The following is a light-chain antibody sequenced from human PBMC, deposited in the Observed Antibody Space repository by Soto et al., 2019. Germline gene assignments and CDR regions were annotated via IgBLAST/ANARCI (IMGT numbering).Light chain of an antibody. V-gene: IGKV3-20*01. CDR1: QSVSSSF. Sequence: EIVLTQSPGTLSLSPGERATLSCRASQSVSSSFLAWYQQKPGQAPRLLIYGASSRATGIPDRFSGSGSGKVFNLTISRLEPEDLAVYYCQQYDSSPWTFGQGTKVEIK. CDR3: QQYDSSPWT. CDR2: GAS. J-gene: IGKJ1*01.